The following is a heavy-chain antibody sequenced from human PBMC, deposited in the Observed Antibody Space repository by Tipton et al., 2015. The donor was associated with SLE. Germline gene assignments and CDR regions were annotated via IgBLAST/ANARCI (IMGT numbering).Heavy chain of an antibody. Sequence: SLRLSCAASGFTFSDHYMDWVRQAPGKGLEWVGRTRNKANSYTTEYAASVKGRFTISRDDSKNPLYLQMNSLKTEDTAVYYCARDRIAAAGWGDWFDPWGQGTLVTVSS. CDR2: TRNKANSYTT. CDR3: ARDRIAAAGWGDWFDP. D-gene: IGHD6-13*01. CDR1: GFTFSDHY. J-gene: IGHJ5*02. V-gene: IGHV3-72*01.